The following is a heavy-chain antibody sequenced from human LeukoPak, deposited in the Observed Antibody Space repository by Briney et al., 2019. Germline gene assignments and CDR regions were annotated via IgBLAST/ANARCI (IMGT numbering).Heavy chain of an antibody. V-gene: IGHV1-69*13. CDR3: ARERGRVTRPPAYFQH. Sequence: SVKVSCKASGGPLSSDVIIWVRQAPGQGLEWMGGIFPMFGAADYAQNFQGRVTITAGASTTTAYMELSSLRSEDTAVYYCARERGRVTRPPAYFQHWGQGTLITVSS. D-gene: IGHD2-21*02. J-gene: IGHJ1*01. CDR1: GGPLSSDV. CDR2: IFPMFGAA.